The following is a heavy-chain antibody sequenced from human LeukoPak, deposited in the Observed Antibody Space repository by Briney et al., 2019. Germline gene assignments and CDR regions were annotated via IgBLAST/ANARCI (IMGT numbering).Heavy chain of an antibody. J-gene: IGHJ4*02. CDR1: GFTFSRHA. CDR3: ARESHTSTTFDY. Sequence: GRSLRLSCAASGFTFSRHAMHWVRQAPGKGLEWVAVISYDGSNEYYADSVKGRFTISRDNSKNTLYLQMNSLRAEDTAVYYCARESHTSTTFDYWGQGTRVTVSS. CDR2: ISYDGSNE. D-gene: IGHD1-1*01. V-gene: IGHV3-30-3*01.